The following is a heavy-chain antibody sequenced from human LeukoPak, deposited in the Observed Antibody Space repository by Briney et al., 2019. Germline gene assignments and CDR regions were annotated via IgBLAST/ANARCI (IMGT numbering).Heavy chain of an antibody. CDR2: IYYSGST. Sequence: PSETLSLTCTVSGGSISSYYWSWIRQPPGKGLEWIGYIYYSGSTNYNPSLKSRVTISVDTSKNQFSLKLSSVTAADTAVYYCARHGELYYDILTGYYPSYFDYWGQGTLVTVSS. D-gene: IGHD3-9*01. CDR3: ARHGELYYDILTGYYPSYFDY. V-gene: IGHV4-59*08. CDR1: GGSISSYY. J-gene: IGHJ4*02.